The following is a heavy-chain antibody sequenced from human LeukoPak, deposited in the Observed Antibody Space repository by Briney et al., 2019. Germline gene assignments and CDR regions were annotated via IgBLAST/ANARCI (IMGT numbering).Heavy chain of an antibody. J-gene: IGHJ4*02. D-gene: IGHD3-9*01. CDR2: IGTAGDT. CDR3: ARALYHYDILTGYDY. Sequence: PGGSLRLSCAASGFTFSSYDMHWVRQATGKGLEWVSAIGTAGDTYYPGSVKGRFTISRENAKNSLYLQMNSLRAGDTAVYYCARALYHYDILTGYDYWAREPWSPSPQ. CDR1: GFTFSSYD. V-gene: IGHV3-13*01.